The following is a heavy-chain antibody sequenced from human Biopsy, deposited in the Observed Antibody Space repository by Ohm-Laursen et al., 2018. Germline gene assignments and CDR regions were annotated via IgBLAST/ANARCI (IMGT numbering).Heavy chain of an antibody. CDR2: ISDDGRNK. CDR3: ARLNSGTYDVSDL. Sequence: SLRLSCAASGFSFSSYGMHWVRQAPGKGLEWVAVISDDGRNKYYIDSVRGRFTISRDNSKNTLYLQMNNLRAEDTAVYYCARLNSGTYDVSDLWGQGTMVIVSS. J-gene: IGHJ3*01. D-gene: IGHD1-26*01. CDR1: GFSFSSYG. V-gene: IGHV3-30*03.